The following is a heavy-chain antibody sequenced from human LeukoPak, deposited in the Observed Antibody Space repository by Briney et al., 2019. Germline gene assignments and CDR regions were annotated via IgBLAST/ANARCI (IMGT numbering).Heavy chain of an antibody. CDR1: GFTFDDYG. J-gene: IGHJ4*02. Sequence: GGSLRLSCAASGFTFDDYGMSWVRQAPGKRLEWVSGINWNGGSTGYADSVKGRFTISRDNAKNSLYLQMNSLRAEDTALYYCARVDYYGSEYYFDYWGQGTLVTVSS. CDR2: INWNGGST. V-gene: IGHV3-20*04. CDR3: ARVDYYGSEYYFDY. D-gene: IGHD3-10*01.